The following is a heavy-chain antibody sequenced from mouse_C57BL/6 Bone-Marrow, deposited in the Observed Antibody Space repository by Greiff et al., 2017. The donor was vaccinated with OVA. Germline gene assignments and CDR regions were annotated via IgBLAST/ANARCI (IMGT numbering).Heavy chain of an antibody. CDR2: ISSGSSTI. J-gene: IGHJ1*03. Sequence: EVKLMESGGGLVKPGGSLKLSCAASGFTFSDYGMHWVRQAPEKGLEWVAYISSGSSTIYYADTVKGRFTISRANAKNTLFLQMTSLRSEDTAMYYCAGTYYSNYVWYFDVWGTGTTVTVSS. V-gene: IGHV5-17*01. CDR3: AGTYYSNYVWYFDV. CDR1: GFTFSDYG. D-gene: IGHD2-5*01.